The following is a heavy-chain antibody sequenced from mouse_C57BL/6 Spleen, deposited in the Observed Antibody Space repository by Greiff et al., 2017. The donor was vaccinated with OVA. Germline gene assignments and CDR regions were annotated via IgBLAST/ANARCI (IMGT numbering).Heavy chain of an antibody. J-gene: IGHJ3*01. CDR3: ARGIDYYGSSYGGAY. CDR1: GYAFSSSW. Sequence: QVQLKESGPELVKPGASVKISCKASGYAFSSSWMNWVKQRPGKGLEWIGRIYPGDGDTNYNGKFKGKATLTADKSSSTAYMQLSSLTSEDSAVYFCARGIDYYGSSYGGAYWGQGTLVTVSA. D-gene: IGHD1-1*01. V-gene: IGHV1-82*01. CDR2: IYPGDGDT.